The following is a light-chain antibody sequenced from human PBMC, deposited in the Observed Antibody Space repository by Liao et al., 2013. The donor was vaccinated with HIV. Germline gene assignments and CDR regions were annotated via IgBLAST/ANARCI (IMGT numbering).Light chain of an antibody. CDR2: QDG. V-gene: IGLV3-1*01. CDR1: KLGDKY. CDR3: QVWDSSSDHYV. Sequence: SYELTQPPSVSVSPGQTASIICSGDKLGDKYASWYQQKPGQSPVLVIYQDGKRPSGIPARFLGSNSGNTATLTISRVEAGDEADYFCQVWDSSSDHYVFGSGTKVTVL. J-gene: IGLJ1*01.